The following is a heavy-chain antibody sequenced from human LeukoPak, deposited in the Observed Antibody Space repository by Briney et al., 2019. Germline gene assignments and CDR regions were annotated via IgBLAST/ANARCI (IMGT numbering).Heavy chain of an antibody. J-gene: IGHJ4*02. CDR2: ISGSGGST. D-gene: IGHD2-15*01. CDR1: GFTFSSYA. V-gene: IGHV3-23*01. CDR3: VLLGYCSGGSCYSAPYFDY. Sequence: GGSLRLSCAASGFTFSSYAMSWVRQAPGKGLEWVSAISGSGGSTYYADSVKGRFTISRDNSKNTLYLQMNSLRAEDTAVYYCVLLGYCSGGSCYSAPYFDYWGQGTLVTVSS.